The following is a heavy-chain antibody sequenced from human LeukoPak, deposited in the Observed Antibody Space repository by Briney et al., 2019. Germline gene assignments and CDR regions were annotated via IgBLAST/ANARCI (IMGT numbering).Heavy chain of an antibody. V-gene: IGHV3-48*01. Sequence: PGGSLRLSCAASGFTFSSYSMNWVRQAPGKGLEWVSYISSSSSTIYYADSVKSRFTISRDNAKNSLYLQMNSLRAEDTAVYYCARSRIYYYDSSGYYSRHFDYWGQGTLVTVSS. D-gene: IGHD3-22*01. CDR3: ARSRIYYYDSSGYYSRHFDY. CDR1: GFTFSSYS. J-gene: IGHJ4*02. CDR2: ISSSSSTI.